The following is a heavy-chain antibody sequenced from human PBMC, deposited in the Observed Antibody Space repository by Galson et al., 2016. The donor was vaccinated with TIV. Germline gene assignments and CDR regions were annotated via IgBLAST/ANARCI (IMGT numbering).Heavy chain of an antibody. J-gene: IGHJ4*02. CDR2: ISRGGSNYI. D-gene: IGHD3-3*01. V-gene: IGHV3-21*01. CDR3: TRDGPLFGVEIDY. Sequence: SLRLSCAASGFSFSSYSMNWARKAPGKGLEWVPSISRGGSNYINYPDPVKGRFIISRDSAKNSLYLQMNSLRAEDTAVYYCTRDGPLFGVEIDYWGRGTLVTVSS. CDR1: GFSFSSYS.